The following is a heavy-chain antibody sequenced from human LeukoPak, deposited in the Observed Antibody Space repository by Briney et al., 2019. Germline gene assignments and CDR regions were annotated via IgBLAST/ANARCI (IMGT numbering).Heavy chain of an antibody. CDR2: IWYDGSNK. D-gene: IGHD6-6*01. CDR3: AREIRSRRQLVPFDY. Sequence: GRSLRLSCAASGFTFSSYGMHWVRQAPGKGLEWVAVIWYDGSNKYYADSVKGRITISRDNSKSTLYLQMDSLRAEDTAVYYCAREIRSRRQLVPFDYWGQGTLVTVSS. CDR1: GFTFSSYG. V-gene: IGHV3-33*01. J-gene: IGHJ4*02.